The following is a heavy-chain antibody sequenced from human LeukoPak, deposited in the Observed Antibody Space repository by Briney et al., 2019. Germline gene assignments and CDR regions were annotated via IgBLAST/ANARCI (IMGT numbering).Heavy chain of an antibody. CDR3: ARDYSSSWTYYYYYYYMDV. Sequence: SETLSLTCTVSGGSISSYYWSWIRQPPGKGLEWIGRIYTSGSTNYNPSLKSRVTMSVDTSKNQFSLKLSSVTAADTAVYYCARDYSSSWTYYYYYYYMDVWGKGTTVTVSS. V-gene: IGHV4-4*07. CDR1: GGSISSYY. D-gene: IGHD6-13*01. CDR2: IYTSGST. J-gene: IGHJ6*03.